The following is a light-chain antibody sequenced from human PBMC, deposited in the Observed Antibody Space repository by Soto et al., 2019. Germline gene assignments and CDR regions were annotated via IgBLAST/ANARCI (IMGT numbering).Light chain of an antibody. J-gene: IGKJ1*01. CDR2: GAS. Sequence: ETVMTQSPATLSVSPGERVTLSCRASQSVSSNLVWYQQKAGQAPRLLIYGASSRATGIPARFSGSGSGTEFTLTISSLQSEDFAVYYCQQYNNWPKTFGQGTKVDIK. CDR1: QSVSSN. CDR3: QQYNNWPKT. V-gene: IGKV3-15*01.